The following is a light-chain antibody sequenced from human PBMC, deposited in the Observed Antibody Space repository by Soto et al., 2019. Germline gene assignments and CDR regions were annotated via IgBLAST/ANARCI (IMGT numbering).Light chain of an antibody. V-gene: IGKV3-11*01. J-gene: IGKJ4*01. CDR3: QQRSSWPLT. Sequence: IVLTQSPGTLSFSPGEGATLSCRSSQSVGGTFLAWYQQKGGQAPRLLIHGASNRATGIPDRFSGSGSGTDFTLTISSLEPGDFALYYCQQRSSWPLTFGGGTKVDIK. CDR2: GAS. CDR1: QSVGGTF.